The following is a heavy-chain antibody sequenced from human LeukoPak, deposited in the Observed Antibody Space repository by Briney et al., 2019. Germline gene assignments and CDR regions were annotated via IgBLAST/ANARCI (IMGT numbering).Heavy chain of an antibody. CDR2: IYSGGST. D-gene: IGHD3-10*01. V-gene: IGHV3-66*01. J-gene: IGHJ4*02. CDR1: GFTFSPYG. Sequence: GGSLRLSCAASGFTFSPYGLNWVRQAPGKGLEWVSVIYSGGSTYYADSVKGRFTISRDNSKNTLYLQMNSLRAEDTAVYYCARGRMVRGVIAYFDYWGQGTLVTVSS. CDR3: ARGRMVRGVIAYFDY.